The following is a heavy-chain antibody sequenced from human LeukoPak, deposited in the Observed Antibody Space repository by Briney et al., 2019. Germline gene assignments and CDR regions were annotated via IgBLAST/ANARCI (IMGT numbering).Heavy chain of an antibody. D-gene: IGHD3-10*01. CDR2: MNPNSGNT. CDR1: GYTFTSDD. J-gene: IGHJ4*02. Sequence: EASVKVSFKASGYTFTSDDINWVRQAPGQGLEWMGWMNPNSGNTGSAQKFQGRITMTRNTSISTAYMELSSLRSEDTAVYYCQVTMVRNSFDYWGQGTLVAVSS. CDR3: QVTMVRNSFDY. V-gene: IGHV1-8*01.